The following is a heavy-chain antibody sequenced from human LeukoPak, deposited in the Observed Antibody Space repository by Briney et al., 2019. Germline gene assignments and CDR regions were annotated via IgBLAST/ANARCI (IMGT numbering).Heavy chain of an antibody. Sequence: GGSLRLSCAASGFTFSNYNMHWVHQAPGKGLEWVSTISSSSSSIFYADSVKGRFTISRDNSKNTLYLQMNSLRAEDTAVYYCARETNSGLYGMDVWGQGTTVTVSS. D-gene: IGHD5-12*01. V-gene: IGHV3-21*04. CDR3: ARETNSGLYGMDV. CDR2: ISSSSSSI. J-gene: IGHJ6*02. CDR1: GFTFSNYN.